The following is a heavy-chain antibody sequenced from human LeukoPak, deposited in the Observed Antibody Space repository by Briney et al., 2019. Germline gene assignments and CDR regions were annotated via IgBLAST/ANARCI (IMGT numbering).Heavy chain of an antibody. CDR1: GFTVSSNY. J-gene: IGHJ4*02. V-gene: IGHV3-66*01. CDR2: IYSGGST. Sequence: GGSLRLSCAASGFTVSSNYMSWVRQAPGKGLEWVSIIYSGGSTYYADSVKGRFTISKDNSKNTLYLQMNSLRAEDTAVYYCASIMRDYYDSSGTLFDYWGQGTLVTVSS. CDR3: ASIMRDYYDSSGTLFDY. D-gene: IGHD3-22*01.